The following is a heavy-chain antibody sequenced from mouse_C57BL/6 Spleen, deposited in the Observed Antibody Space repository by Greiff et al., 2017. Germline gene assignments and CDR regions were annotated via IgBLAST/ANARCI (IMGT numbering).Heavy chain of an antibody. V-gene: IGHV5-9-1*02. CDR1: GFTFSSYA. D-gene: IGHD4-1*01. Sequence: DVKLVESGEGLVKPGGSLKLSCAASGFTFSSYAMSWVRQTPEKRLEWVAYISSGGDYIYYADTVKGRFTISRDNARNTRYLQMSSLKSEDTAMYYCTRLTGTGFDYWGQGTTLTVAS. CDR2: ISSGGDYI. CDR3: TRLTGTGFDY. J-gene: IGHJ2*01.